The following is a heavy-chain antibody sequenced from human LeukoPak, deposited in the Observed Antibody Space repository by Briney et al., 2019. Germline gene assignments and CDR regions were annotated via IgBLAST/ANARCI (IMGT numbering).Heavy chain of an antibody. CDR3: ARDLKSGYVDS. D-gene: IGHD3-3*01. CDR2: IYDDGSRE. V-gene: IGHV3-33*01. J-gene: IGHJ4*02. CDR1: GFTFSNYG. Sequence: PGGSLRLSCAASGFTFSNYGMHWVRQAPGKGLEWVAVIYDDGSREHFADSVKGRFTISRDNSKNTVVLQMNSLRADDTAVYYCARDLKSGYVDSWGQGTLVTVSS.